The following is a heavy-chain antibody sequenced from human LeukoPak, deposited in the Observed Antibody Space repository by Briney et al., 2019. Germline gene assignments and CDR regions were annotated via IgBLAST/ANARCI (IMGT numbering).Heavy chain of an antibody. CDR1: GFAFSSYW. CDR3: ARSQFDY. CDR2: INGDGSIT. J-gene: IGHJ4*02. Sequence: GGSLRLSCAASGFAFSSYWMLWVRQPPGKGLVWVSRINGDGSITTYADSVKGRFTISRDNTKNILYLEMDSLRAEDTAIYYCARSQFDYWGQGILVTVSS. V-gene: IGHV3-74*01.